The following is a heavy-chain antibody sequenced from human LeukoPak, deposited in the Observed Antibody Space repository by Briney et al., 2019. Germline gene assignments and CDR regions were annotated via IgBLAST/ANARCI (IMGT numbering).Heavy chain of an antibody. CDR1: GFTFTTAW. J-gene: IGHJ4*02. D-gene: IGHD2-2*01. Sequence: PGGSLRLSCAASGFTFTTAWMSWVRQAPGQGLEWVARSKSKNNGGTTDYAAPVKGRFTISRDDSKNTLYLQMNSLKSEDTAVYYCITDPGDYASHWGRGTLVTVSS. CDR2: SKSKNNGGTT. V-gene: IGHV3-15*01. CDR3: ITDPGDYASH.